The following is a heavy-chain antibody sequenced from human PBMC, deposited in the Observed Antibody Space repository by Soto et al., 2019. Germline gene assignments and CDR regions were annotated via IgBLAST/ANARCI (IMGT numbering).Heavy chain of an antibody. CDR2: IYYNGTT. Sequence: QVQLQESGPGLVKPSETLSLTCTVSGGSVRSGSFYWTWIRQPPGKGLEWIGYIYYNGTTNYNPSLKSRVTISVDTSKNPFSLGLSSVTAADTALYYCARDRVPKYSQPRRGGTDVWGQGTTVTVSS. CDR3: ARDRVPKYSQPRRGGTDV. D-gene: IGHD5-18*01. J-gene: IGHJ6*02. CDR1: GGSVRSGSFY. V-gene: IGHV4-61*03.